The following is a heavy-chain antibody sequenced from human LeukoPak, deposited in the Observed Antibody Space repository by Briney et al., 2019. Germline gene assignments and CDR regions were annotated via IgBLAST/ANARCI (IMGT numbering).Heavy chain of an antibody. CDR2: IKQDGSEK. CDR3: ARDLAAAGVNFDY. Sequence: GGSLRLSCAASGFTFSSYWMSWVRQAPGKGLEWVANIKQDGSEKYYVDSVKGRFTISRDNAKNSLYLQMNSLRAEDTAVYYCARDLAAAGVNFDYWGQGTLVTVSS. D-gene: IGHD6-13*01. CDR1: GFTFSSYW. V-gene: IGHV3-7*01. J-gene: IGHJ4*02.